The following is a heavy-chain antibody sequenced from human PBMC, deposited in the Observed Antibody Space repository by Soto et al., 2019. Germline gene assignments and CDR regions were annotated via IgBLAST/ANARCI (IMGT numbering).Heavy chain of an antibody. CDR3: ARRAHGTNWFDP. CDR1: GGSFSGYY. Sequence: SETLSLTCAVYGGSFSGYYWSWIRQPPGKGLEWIGEINHSGSTNYNPSFKSRVTISLDTSKNQFSLKLNSVTAADTAVFYCARRAHGTNWFDPWGQGTLVTSPQ. V-gene: IGHV4-34*01. J-gene: IGHJ5*02. CDR2: INHSGST.